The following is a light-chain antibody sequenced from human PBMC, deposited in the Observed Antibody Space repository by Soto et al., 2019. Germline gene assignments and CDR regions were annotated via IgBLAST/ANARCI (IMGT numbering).Light chain of an antibody. CDR3: ATWDDDLNAAV. CDR2: IND. J-gene: IGLJ7*01. CDR1: SSNIAGNT. V-gene: IGLV1-44*01. Sequence: QSVLTQPPSLSGTPGQRVTNSCSGSSSNIAGNTVHWYQHLPGTAPKLLIYINDQRPSGVPGRFSASTSGTSASLAISGLQSDDEADYYCATWDDDLNAAVFGGGTQLTVL.